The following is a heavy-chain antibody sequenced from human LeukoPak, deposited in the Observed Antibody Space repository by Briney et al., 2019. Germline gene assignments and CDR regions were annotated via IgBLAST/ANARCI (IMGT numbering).Heavy chain of an antibody. J-gene: IGHJ4*02. V-gene: IGHV3-53*05. CDR3: AKDRSLMTTVTFDY. CDR1: GFTVSSNY. CDR2: IYSDGST. D-gene: IGHD4-17*01. Sequence: PGGSLRLSCAASGFTVSSNYMSWVRQAPGKGLEWVSVIYSDGSTYYEDSVKGRFTISRDNSKNTLSLQMNSLRAEDTAVYYCAKDRSLMTTVTFDYWGQGTLVTVSS.